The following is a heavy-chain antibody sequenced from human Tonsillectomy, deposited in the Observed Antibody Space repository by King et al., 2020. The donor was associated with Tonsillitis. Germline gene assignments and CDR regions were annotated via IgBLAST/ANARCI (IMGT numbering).Heavy chain of an antibody. CDR3: ARGLFSDYYAMDV. J-gene: IGHJ6*02. CDR1: GFIFSDYY. D-gene: IGHD3-9*01. CDR2: ISSSGSTI. V-gene: IGHV3-11*01. Sequence: VQLVQSGGGLVKPGGSLRLSCAASGFIFSDYYMSCIRQAPGKGLEWVSYISSSGSTIYYADSVKGRFTISRDNAKNSLYLQMSSLRAEDTAVYYCARGLFSDYYAMDVWGQGTTVTVSS.